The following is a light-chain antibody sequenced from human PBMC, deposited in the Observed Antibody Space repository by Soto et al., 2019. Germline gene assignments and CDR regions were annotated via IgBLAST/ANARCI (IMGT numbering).Light chain of an antibody. CDR2: WAS. Sequence: DIVLTQSPDSLAVSLGERATINCRSSQSVLYSSNNKNYLAWYQQKPGQPPKLLIYWASTRESGVPDRFSGSGSGTDFTLTISNLQPEDVAVYYCQQYYSTPYTFGQGTKLEIK. CDR1: QSVLYSSNNKNY. CDR3: QQYYSTPYT. J-gene: IGKJ2*01. V-gene: IGKV4-1*01.